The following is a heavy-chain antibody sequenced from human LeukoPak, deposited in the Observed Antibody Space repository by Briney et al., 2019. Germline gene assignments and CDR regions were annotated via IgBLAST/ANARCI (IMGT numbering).Heavy chain of an antibody. CDR1: GFTFSTYG. J-gene: IGHJ4*02. Sequence: GGSLRLSCAASGFTFSTYGMNWVRQAPGKGLEWVSVISDSGGKTHYADSVKGRFTISRDNSKNTLYLQMNSLRLEDTAVYYCATRPGYSAFDYWGQGTLVTVSS. CDR2: ISDSGGKT. V-gene: IGHV3-23*01. D-gene: IGHD6-13*01. CDR3: ATRPGYSAFDY.